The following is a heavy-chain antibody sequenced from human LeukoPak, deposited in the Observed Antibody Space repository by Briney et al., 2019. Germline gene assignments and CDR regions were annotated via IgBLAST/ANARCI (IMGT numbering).Heavy chain of an antibody. CDR3: ARLMGSAGY. J-gene: IGHJ4*02. CDR2: IYYSGST. CDR1: GVSISSYY. D-gene: IGHD2-15*01. Sequence: PSETLSLTCTVSGVSISSYYWSWIRQPPGKGLEWIGYIYYSGSTNYNPSLKSRVTISVDTSKNQFSLKLSSVTAADTAVYYCARLMGSAGYWGQGTLVTVSS. V-gene: IGHV4-59*08.